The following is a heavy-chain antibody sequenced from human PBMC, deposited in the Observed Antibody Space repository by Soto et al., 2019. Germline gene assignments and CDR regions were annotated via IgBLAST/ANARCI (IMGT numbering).Heavy chain of an antibody. D-gene: IGHD4-17*01. J-gene: IGHJ6*02. CDR3: ARVDFYGDYYGIDV. Sequence: QVQLVESGGGLVKPGGSLRLSCAASGFTFSDYYMSWIRQASGKGLEWVSYITSSGSSKYYADSVKGRFTISRDNAKNSLFLQMNSLRAEDTAVYYCARVDFYGDYYGIDVWGQGTAVTVSS. CDR1: GFTFSDYY. V-gene: IGHV3-11*01. CDR2: ITSSGSSK.